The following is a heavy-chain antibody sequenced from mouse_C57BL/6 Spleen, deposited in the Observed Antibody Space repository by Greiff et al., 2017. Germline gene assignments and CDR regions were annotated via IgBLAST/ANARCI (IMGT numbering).Heavy chain of an antibody. D-gene: IGHD1-1*01. CDR3: ARNYYGSSPCAMDY. J-gene: IGHJ4*01. V-gene: IGHV5-17*01. Sequence: EVKVVESGGGLVKPGGSLKLSCAASGFTFSDYGMHWVRQAPEKGLEWVAYISSGSSTIDYADTVKGRFTISRDNAKNTLFLQMTSLRSEDTAMYYCARNYYGSSPCAMDYWGQGTSVTVSS. CDR2: ISSGSSTI. CDR1: GFTFSDYG.